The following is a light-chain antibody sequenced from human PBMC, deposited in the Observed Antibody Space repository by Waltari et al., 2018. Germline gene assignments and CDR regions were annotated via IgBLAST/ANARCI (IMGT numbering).Light chain of an antibody. CDR3: QSYDNRNHWV. J-gene: IGLJ3*02. V-gene: IGLV6-57*01. CDR2: EDN. CDR1: SGSIATNY. Sequence: NFMLTQPLSVSESPVKTVTISCTRSSGSIATNYVQWYQQRPGSSPTAGIYEDNQRPRGIPDRFSGTIDCSSNSASLTSAGLNTEDEADYNCQSYDNRNHWVFGGGTKLTVL.